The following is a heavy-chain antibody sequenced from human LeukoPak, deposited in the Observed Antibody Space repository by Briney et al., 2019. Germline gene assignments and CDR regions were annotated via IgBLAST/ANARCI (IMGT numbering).Heavy chain of an antibody. CDR3: AKDDDWGRYKH. V-gene: IGHV3-23*01. D-gene: IGHD3-16*01. CDR2: ISPSGGIT. CDR1: GFTFSGHG. Sequence: PGGSLRLSCAASGFTFSGHGMNWVRQAPGKGLEWVSGISPSGGITYYTDSVKGRFTISRDNSKNTQSLQMNSLRAEDTAVYYCAKDDDWGRYKHWGQGTLVTVSS. J-gene: IGHJ1*01.